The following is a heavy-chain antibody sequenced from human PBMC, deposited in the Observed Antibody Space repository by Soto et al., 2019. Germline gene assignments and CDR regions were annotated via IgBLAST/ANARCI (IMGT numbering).Heavy chain of an antibody. D-gene: IGHD1-26*01. V-gene: IGHV3-11*01. Sequence: GGSLRLSCAASGFTFSDYYMSWIRQAPGKGLEWVSYISSSGSTIYYADPVKGRFTISRDNAKNSLYLQMNSLRAEDTAVYYCARYPESCSFDYWGQGTLVTVSS. J-gene: IGHJ4*02. CDR2: ISSSGSTI. CDR3: ARYPESCSFDY. CDR1: GFTFSDYY.